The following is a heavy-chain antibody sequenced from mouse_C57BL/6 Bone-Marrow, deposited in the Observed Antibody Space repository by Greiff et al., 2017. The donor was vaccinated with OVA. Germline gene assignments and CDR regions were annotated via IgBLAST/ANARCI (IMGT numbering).Heavy chain of an antibody. V-gene: IGHV10-3*01. Sequence: EVKVVESGRGLVQPKGSLKLSCAASGFTFNTYAMHWVRQAPGKGLEWVARIRSKSSNYATYYADSVKDRFTISRDDSQSMLYLQMNNLKTEDTAMYYCVREGGTWSYWYFDVWGTGTTVTVSS. D-gene: IGHD1-1*02. CDR3: VREGGTWSYWYFDV. J-gene: IGHJ1*03. CDR2: IRSKSSNYAT. CDR1: GFTFNTYA.